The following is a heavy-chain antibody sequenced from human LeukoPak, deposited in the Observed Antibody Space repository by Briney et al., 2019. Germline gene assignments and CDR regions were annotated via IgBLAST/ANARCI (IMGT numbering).Heavy chain of an antibody. CDR1: GFTFSSYA. V-gene: IGHV3-30-3*02. J-gene: IGHJ4*02. D-gene: IGHD6-13*01. Sequence: GGSLRLSCAASGFTFSSYAMHWVRQAPGKGLEWVAVISYDGSNKYYADSVKGRFTISRDNSKNTLFLQMNSLRAEDTAVYYCAKRGSVGTLGHFDYWGQGTLVTVSS. CDR2: ISYDGSNK. CDR3: AKRGSVGTLGHFDY.